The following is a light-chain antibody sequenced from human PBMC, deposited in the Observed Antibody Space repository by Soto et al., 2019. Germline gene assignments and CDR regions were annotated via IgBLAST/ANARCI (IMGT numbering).Light chain of an antibody. CDR2: DVS. CDR1: SSDVGGFNY. CDR3: CSYAGSYTYV. Sequence: QSALTQPRSVSGSPGQSVTISCTGISSDVGGFNYVSWYQQHPGKAPKLMIYDVSKRPSGVPDRFSGSKSANTASLTISGLQAEDEADYYCCSYAGSYTYVFGTGTKVTVL. V-gene: IGLV2-11*01. J-gene: IGLJ1*01.